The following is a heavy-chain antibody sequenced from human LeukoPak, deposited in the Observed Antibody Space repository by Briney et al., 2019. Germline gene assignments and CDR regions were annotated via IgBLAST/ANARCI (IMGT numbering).Heavy chain of an antibody. CDR3: ARGRSGYSYGPRFGY. V-gene: IGHV4-34*01. J-gene: IGHJ4*02. CDR1: GGSFSGYY. D-gene: IGHD5-18*01. CDR2: INHSGST. Sequence: SETLSLTCAVYGGSFSGYYWSWIRQPPGKGLEWIGEINHSGSTNYNPSLKSRVTISVDTSKNQFPLKLSSVTAADTAVYYCARGRSGYSYGPRFGYWGQGTLVTVSS.